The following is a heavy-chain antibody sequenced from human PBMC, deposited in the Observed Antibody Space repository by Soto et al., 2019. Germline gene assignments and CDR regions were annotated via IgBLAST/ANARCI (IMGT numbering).Heavy chain of an antibody. Sequence: PVGSLRLSCAASGFTFSSYGMHWVRQAPGKGLEWVAVIWYDGSNKYYADSVKGRFTISRDNSKNTLYLQMNSLRAEDTAVYYCARVRNYYDSTGGMDVWGQGTTVTVSS. J-gene: IGHJ6*02. V-gene: IGHV3-33*01. CDR3: ARVRNYYDSTGGMDV. D-gene: IGHD3-22*01. CDR2: IWYDGSNK. CDR1: GFTFSSYG.